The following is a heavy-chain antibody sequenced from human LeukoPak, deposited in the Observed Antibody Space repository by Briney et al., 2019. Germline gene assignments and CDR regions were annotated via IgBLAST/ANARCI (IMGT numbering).Heavy chain of an antibody. CDR1: GGSFSGYY. J-gene: IGHJ4*02. CDR2: INHSGST. D-gene: IGHD5-18*01. Sequence: SETLSLTCAAYGGSFSGYYWSWIRQPPGKGLEWIGEINHSGSTNYNPSLKSRVTISVDTSKNQFSLKLSSVTAADTAVYYCARSYSYGYHDYWGQGTLVTVSS. CDR3: ARSYSYGYHDY. V-gene: IGHV4-34*01.